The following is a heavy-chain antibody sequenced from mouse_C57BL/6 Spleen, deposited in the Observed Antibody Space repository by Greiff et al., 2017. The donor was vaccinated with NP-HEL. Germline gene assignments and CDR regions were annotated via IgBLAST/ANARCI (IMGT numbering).Heavy chain of an antibody. CDR1: GFTFSSYA. V-gene: IGHV5-9-1*02. Sequence: EVQRVESGEGLVKPGGSLKLSCAASGFTFSSYAMSWVRQTPEKRLEWVAYISSGGDYIYYADTVKGRFTISRDNARNTLYLQMSSLKSEDTAMYYCTRDGHSNYDWYFDVWGTGTTVTVSS. CDR3: TRDGHSNYDWYFDV. D-gene: IGHD2-5*01. CDR2: ISSGGDYI. J-gene: IGHJ1*03.